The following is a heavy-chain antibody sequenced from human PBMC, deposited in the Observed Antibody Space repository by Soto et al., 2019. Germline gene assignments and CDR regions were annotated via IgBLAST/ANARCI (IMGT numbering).Heavy chain of an antibody. D-gene: IGHD1-7*01. CDR2: IDPSDSYT. CDR3: ARPGMELDYGMDV. J-gene: IGHJ6*02. Sequence: PGESLKISCKGSGYSFTSYWFSWVRQMPGKGLEWMGRIDPSDSYTNYSPSFQGHVTISADKSISTAYLQWSSLKASDTAMYYFARPGMELDYGMDVWGQGSTVTVSS. CDR1: GYSFTSYW. V-gene: IGHV5-10-1*01.